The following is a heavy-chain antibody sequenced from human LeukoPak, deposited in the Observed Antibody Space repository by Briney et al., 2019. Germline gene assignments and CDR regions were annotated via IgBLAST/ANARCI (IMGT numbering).Heavy chain of an antibody. Sequence: GESLKISCXGSGYSFTSYWIGWVRQMSGKGLEWMGIIYPGDSDTRYSPSFQGQVTISADKSISTAYLQWSSLKASDTAVYYCATSGYSSGWYRNWFDPWGQGTLVTVSS. J-gene: IGHJ5*02. D-gene: IGHD6-19*01. V-gene: IGHV5-51*01. CDR2: IYPGDSDT. CDR3: ATSGYSSGWYRNWFDP. CDR1: GYSFTSYW.